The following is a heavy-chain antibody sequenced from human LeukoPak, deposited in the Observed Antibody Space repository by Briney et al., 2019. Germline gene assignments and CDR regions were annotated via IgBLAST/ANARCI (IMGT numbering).Heavy chain of an antibody. J-gene: IGHJ3*02. CDR2: IHSSGST. CDR1: DGYISNYY. Sequence: SETLSLTCSVSDGYISNYYLSWIQQPAGKRPEWIGRIHSSGSTSYNPSLKSRVTMSIDTSQSQFSLKLSSVTAADTAVYYCARDWGRGFRGGEDAFEMWGQGTLVTVSS. V-gene: IGHV4-4*07. CDR3: ARDWGRGFRGGEDAFEM. D-gene: IGHD3-16*01.